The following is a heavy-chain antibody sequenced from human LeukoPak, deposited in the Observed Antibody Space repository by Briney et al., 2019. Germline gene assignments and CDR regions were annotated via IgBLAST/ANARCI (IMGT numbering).Heavy chain of an antibody. CDR2: ISSSSSYT. J-gene: IGHJ4*02. D-gene: IGHD3-22*01. V-gene: IGHV3-11*06. CDR3: ARDLKYYDSSGFDY. CDR1: GFTFSDYY. Sequence: PGGSLRLSCAAPGFTFSDYYMSWIRQAPGKGLEWVSYISSSSSYTNYADSVKGRFTISRDNAKNSLYLQMNSLRAEDTAVYYCARDLKYYDSSGFDYWGQGTLVTVSS.